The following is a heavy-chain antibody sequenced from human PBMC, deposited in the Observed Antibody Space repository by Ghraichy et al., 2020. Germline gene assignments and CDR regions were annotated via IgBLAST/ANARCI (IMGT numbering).Heavy chain of an antibody. CDR1: GDPVSGYY. V-gene: IGHV4-59*02. D-gene: IGHD6-25*01. J-gene: IGHJ3*02. Sequence: SETPSLTCAVSGDPVSGYYWSWIRQPPGKGLEWIAYMYGDGSVKYNPALKGRVTLSVDTSDKPFSLRLTSVTPADTAVYFCARDGGAAVVAFDIGGQGTMVTFSS. CDR2: MYGDGSV. CDR3: ARDGGAAVVAFDI.